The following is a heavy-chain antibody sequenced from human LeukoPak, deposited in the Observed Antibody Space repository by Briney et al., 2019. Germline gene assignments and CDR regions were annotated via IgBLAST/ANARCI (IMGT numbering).Heavy chain of an antibody. Sequence: GESLKIPCKGSGYRFTTYWIGWVRQMPGKGLEWMGIIYPDDSDTRYSPSFQGQVTISADKSISTAYLQWSSLKASDTAMYYCARVLEEVRTTRWAFDYWGQGTLVTVSS. CDR1: GYRFTTYW. CDR3: ARVLEEVRTTRWAFDY. V-gene: IGHV5-51*01. D-gene: IGHD1-7*01. CDR2: IYPDDSDT. J-gene: IGHJ4*02.